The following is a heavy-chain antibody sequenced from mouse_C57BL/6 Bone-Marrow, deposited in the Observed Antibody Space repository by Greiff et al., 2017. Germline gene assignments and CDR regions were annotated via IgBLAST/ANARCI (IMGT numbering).Heavy chain of an antibody. CDR2: IDPEDGET. J-gene: IGHJ2*01. CDR1: GFNIKDYY. V-gene: IGHV14-2*01. Sequence: VQLQQSGAELVKPGASVKLSCTASGFNIKDYYMHWVKQRTEQGLEWIGRIDPEDGETKYAQKFQGKATITADTSSNTAYLQLSSLTSEDTAVYYCARYEYYGSSYGGYFDYWGQGTTLTVSS. D-gene: IGHD1-1*01. CDR3: ARYEYYGSSYGGYFDY.